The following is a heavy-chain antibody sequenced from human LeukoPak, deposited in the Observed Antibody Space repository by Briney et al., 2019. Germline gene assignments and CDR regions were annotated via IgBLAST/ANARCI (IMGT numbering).Heavy chain of an antibody. CDR1: GYTFTTYG. V-gene: IGHV1-18*04. CDR2: ISPYNGNT. D-gene: IGHD5-18*01. J-gene: IGHJ4*02. CDR3: ARDRSYGQAFDY. Sequence: ASVKVSCKASGYTFTTYGISWVRQAPGQGLEWMGWISPYNGNTNYAQKLQGRVTMTTDTSTSTAYMELRSLRSDDTAVYYCARDRSYGQAFDYWGQGTLVTVSS.